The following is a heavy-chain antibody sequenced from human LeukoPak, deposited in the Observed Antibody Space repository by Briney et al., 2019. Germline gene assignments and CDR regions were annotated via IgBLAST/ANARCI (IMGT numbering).Heavy chain of an antibody. Sequence: PGESLKISCKASGYTFTNYWIGWVRQMPGKGLEWMGIIYPGDSDTRYSPSFQGQVTISADKSISTAYLQWSSLKASDTAMYYCASSSQRWLPPNYYMDVWGKGTTVTVSS. CDR2: IYPGDSDT. CDR1: GYTFTNYW. V-gene: IGHV5-51*01. CDR3: ASSSQRWLPPNYYMDV. D-gene: IGHD5-24*01. J-gene: IGHJ6*03.